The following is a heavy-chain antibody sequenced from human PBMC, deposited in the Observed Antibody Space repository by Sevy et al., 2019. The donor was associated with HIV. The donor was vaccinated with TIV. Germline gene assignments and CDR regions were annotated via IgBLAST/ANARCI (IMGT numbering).Heavy chain of an antibody. CDR2: FDPQYGET. J-gene: IGHJ5*02. D-gene: IGHD2-15*01. CDR3: TAVGLRYFSGSSSYQGDWFDP. V-gene: IGHV1-24*01. Sequence: ASVKVSCKVSGYTLIKLAIHWVRQAPGKGLEWMGDFDPQYGETTYAQKFQGRLTMTEDTSPDTAFMELSSLTPEDTAVYYCTAVGLRYFSGSSSYQGDWFDPWGQGTLVTVSS. CDR1: GYTLIKLA.